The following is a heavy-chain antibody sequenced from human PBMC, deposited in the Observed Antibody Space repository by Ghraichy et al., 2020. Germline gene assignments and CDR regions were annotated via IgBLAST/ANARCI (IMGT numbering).Heavy chain of an antibody. V-gene: IGHV3-21*01. Sequence: GGSLRLSCAASGFTFSSYSMNWVRLAPGKGLEWVSYISSSSSYIYYADSVKGRFTISRDNARNSLYLQMNSLRAEDTAIYYCARDQAPYDFWSGYYRSYYYYGMDVWGQGTTVTVSS. CDR3: ARDQAPYDFWSGYYRSYYYYGMDV. D-gene: IGHD3-3*01. CDR1: GFTFSSYS. CDR2: ISSSSSYI. J-gene: IGHJ6*02.